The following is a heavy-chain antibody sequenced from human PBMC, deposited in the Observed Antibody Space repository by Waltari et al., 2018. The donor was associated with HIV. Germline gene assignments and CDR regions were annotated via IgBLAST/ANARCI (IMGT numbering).Heavy chain of an antibody. D-gene: IGHD5-18*01. V-gene: IGHV4-4*07. CDR1: GGSISSYY. CDR3: ARGRYSYGDGWFDP. CDR2: IYTSGSP. J-gene: IGHJ5*02. Sequence: QVQLQESGPGLVKPSETLSLTCTVSGGSISSYYWSWIRQPAGKGLEWIGRIYTSGSPNSNPSLQSRVTMSVDTSKNQFSLKLSSVTAADTAVYYCARGRYSYGDGWFDPWGQGTLVTVSS.